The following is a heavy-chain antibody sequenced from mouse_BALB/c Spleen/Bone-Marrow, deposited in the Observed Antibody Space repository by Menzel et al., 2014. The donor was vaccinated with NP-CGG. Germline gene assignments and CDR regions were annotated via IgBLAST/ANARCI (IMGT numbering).Heavy chain of an antibody. CDR2: INPYNGGT. Sequence: QLQQSGPELVKPGASMKISCKASGYSFTGYTMNWVKQSHGKNLEWIGLINPYNGGTSYNQKVKGKATLTVDKSSFTAYMELLSLTSEDSAVYYCAREGYGSSYGFSYWGQGTLVSVSA. CDR3: AREGYGSSYGFSY. J-gene: IGHJ3*01. CDR1: GYSFTGYT. V-gene: IGHV1-18*01. D-gene: IGHD1-1*01.